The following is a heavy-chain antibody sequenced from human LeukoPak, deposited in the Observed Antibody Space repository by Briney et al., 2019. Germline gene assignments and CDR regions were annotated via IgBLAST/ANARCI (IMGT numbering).Heavy chain of an antibody. V-gene: IGHV3-43*01. D-gene: IGHD2-8*01. CDR2: ISRDGGRT. Sequence: GGSLRLSCAASGFTFDDYTMHWVRQAPGKGLEWVSLISRDGGRTSYADSVKGRFTISRDNAKNSLYLQMNSLRAEDTALYYCARDRDIVLMVYASGAFDIWGQGTMVTVSS. J-gene: IGHJ3*02. CDR1: GFTFDDYT. CDR3: ARDRDIVLMVYASGAFDI.